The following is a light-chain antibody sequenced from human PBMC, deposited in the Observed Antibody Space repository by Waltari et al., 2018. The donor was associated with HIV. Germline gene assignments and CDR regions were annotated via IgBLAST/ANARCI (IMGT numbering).Light chain of an antibody. CDR2: AAS. Sequence: DIQTTQSPSSLSASVGDRVTITCRASPSVDKFLNWYQQKPGKAPKLLIYAASSLQSGVPSRFSGSGSGTDFTLTISSLQPEDFATYYCQQTDTVPGTFGQGTRVDMK. J-gene: IGKJ1*01. CDR3: QQTDTVPGT. CDR1: PSVDKF. V-gene: IGKV1-39*01.